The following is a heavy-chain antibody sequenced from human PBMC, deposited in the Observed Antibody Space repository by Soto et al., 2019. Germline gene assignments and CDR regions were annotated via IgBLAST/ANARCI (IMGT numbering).Heavy chain of an antibody. D-gene: IGHD2-21*01. V-gene: IGHV3-74*01. CDR1: GFTFGAYW. CDR3: ARLSGDHSAFFSYGMDA. CDR2: INSGGTIS. J-gene: IGHJ6*02. Sequence: GGSLRLSCAASGFTFGAYWMNWVRQAPGKGPEWLSDINSGGTISGYADSVKGRFTISRDNARTTLSLQMNSLRADDTAVYYCARLSGDHSAFFSYGMDAWGQGTTVTVSS.